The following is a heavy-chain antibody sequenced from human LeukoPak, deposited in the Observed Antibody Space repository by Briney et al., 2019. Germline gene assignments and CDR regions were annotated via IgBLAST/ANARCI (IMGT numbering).Heavy chain of an antibody. V-gene: IGHV3-9*01. Sequence: GGSLRLSCAASGFTFDDYAMHWVRQAPGKGLEWVSGISWNSGSIGYADSVKGRFTISRDNAKNSLYLQMNSLRAEDTALYYCAILTEWGNFDYWGQGTLVTVSS. CDR3: AILTEWGNFDY. CDR1: GFTFDDYA. J-gene: IGHJ4*02. D-gene: IGHD7-27*01. CDR2: ISWNSGSI.